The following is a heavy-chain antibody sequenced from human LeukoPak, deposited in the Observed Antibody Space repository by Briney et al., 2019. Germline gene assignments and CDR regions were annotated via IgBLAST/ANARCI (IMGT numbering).Heavy chain of an antibody. V-gene: IGHV3-30*18. CDR3: AKGGHSYGYADY. J-gene: IGHJ4*02. D-gene: IGHD5-18*01. Sequence: GGSLRLSCAASGSTFSTYAMHWVRQAPGKGLEWVTAISSDGSNKNYADFVQGRFTSSRDNSKNSLYLQMNSLRAEDTAVYYCAKGGHSYGYADYWGQGTLVTVSS. CDR1: GSTFSTYA. CDR2: ISSDGSNK.